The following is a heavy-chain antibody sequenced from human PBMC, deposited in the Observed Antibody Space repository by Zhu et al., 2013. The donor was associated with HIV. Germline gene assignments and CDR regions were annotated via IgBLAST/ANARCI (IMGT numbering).Heavy chain of an antibody. CDR1: GGSISSYY. J-gene: IGHJ4*02. CDR2: IYYSGST. Sequence: QVQLQESGPGLVKPSETLSLTCTVSGGSISSYYWSWIRQPPGKGLEWIGYIYYSGSTNYNPSLKSRVTISVDTSKNQFSLKLSSVTAADTAVYYCARGHLVWFGESNGLDYWGQGTLVTVSS. CDR3: ARGHLVWFGESNGLDY. D-gene: IGHD3-10*01. V-gene: IGHV4-59*01.